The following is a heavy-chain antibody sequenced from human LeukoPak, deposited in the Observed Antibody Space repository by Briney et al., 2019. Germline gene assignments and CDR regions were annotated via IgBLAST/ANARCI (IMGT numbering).Heavy chain of an antibody. CDR3: ARITAKTLPATRRYCFDS. Sequence: PGGSLRLSCAASEFTFSNYAMSWVRQAQGKGLEWVSVISGSGGTTYYADSVKGRFTISRDNSKNTLYLQMNSLRAEDTAAYFCARITAKTLPATRRYCFDSRGQGALVTVSS. CDR2: ISGSGGTT. J-gene: IGHJ4*02. CDR1: EFTFSNYA. D-gene: IGHD1-14*01. V-gene: IGHV3-23*01.